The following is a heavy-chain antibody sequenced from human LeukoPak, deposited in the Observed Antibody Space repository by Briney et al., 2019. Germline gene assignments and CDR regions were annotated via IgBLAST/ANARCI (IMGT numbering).Heavy chain of an antibody. D-gene: IGHD5-18*01. CDR3: TTEFSGYNYGSAFDY. V-gene: IGHV3-15*01. CDR1: GFTFSGSA. CDR2: IKSKTDGGTA. J-gene: IGHJ4*02. Sequence: GGSLRLSCAASGFTFSGSAMHWVRQASGKGLEWVGRIKSKTDGGTADYAAPVKGRFTLSRDDSKNTLFLQMNSLKTEDTAVYYCTTEFSGYNYGSAFDYWGQGTLVTVSS.